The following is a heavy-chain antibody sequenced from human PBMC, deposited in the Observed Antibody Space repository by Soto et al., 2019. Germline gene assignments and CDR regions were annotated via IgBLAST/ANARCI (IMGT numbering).Heavy chain of an antibody. V-gene: IGHV3-9*01. CDR2: IGWNGNNI. J-gene: IGHJ3*02. Sequence: EVQLVESGGGLVQPGRSLRLSCAASGFTFHAYAVHWVRQAPGEALEWVSGIGWNGNNIAYADSVKGRFTISRDNAKNSLYLQMNSLRVEDTALYYCTKTDAFDIWGHGTMVTVSS. CDR3: TKTDAFDI. CDR1: GFTFHAYA.